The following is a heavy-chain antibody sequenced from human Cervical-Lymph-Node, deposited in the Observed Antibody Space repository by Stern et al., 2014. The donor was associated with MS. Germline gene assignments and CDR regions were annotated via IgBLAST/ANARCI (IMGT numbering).Heavy chain of an antibody. D-gene: IGHD3-22*01. Sequence: QVQLVQSGAEVKKPGASVKVSCKASGYTFTGYYLHWVRQAPGQGLEWMGRINPNSGGTNYAQKVQGRVTMTRDTSISTAYMELSRLTSDDTAVYYCARGVAYYDSSGARGGWGQGTLVTVSS. J-gene: IGHJ4*02. CDR1: GYTFTGYY. CDR2: INPNSGGT. CDR3: ARGVAYYDSSGARGG. V-gene: IGHV1-2*06.